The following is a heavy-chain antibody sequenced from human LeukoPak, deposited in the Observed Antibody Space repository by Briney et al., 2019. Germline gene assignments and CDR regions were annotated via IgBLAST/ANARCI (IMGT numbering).Heavy chain of an antibody. J-gene: IGHJ4*02. CDR1: GGSISSYY. Sequence: NPSETLSLTCTVSGGSISSYYWSWIRQPPGKGLEWIGYIYYSGSTNYNPSLKSRVTISVDTSKNQFSLKLSSVTAADTAVYYCARDTYNYGSSAYYFDYWGQGTLVTVSS. V-gene: IGHV4-59*01. D-gene: IGHD5-18*01. CDR2: IYYSGST. CDR3: ARDTYNYGSSAYYFDY.